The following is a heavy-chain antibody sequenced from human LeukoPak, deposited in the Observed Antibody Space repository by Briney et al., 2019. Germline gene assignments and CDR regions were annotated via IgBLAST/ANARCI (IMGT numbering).Heavy chain of an antibody. CDR2: ISGSDGST. J-gene: IGHJ4*02. CDR3: AKDDGWYPLRGYFDY. Sequence: GQSLTLSCATSGFTFSSYAMSWDRMAPGPGLDLDSPISGSDGSTYYADSVKGRFTISRDNSKNTLYLQMNSLRAEDTAVYYCAKDDGWYPLRGYFDYWGQGTLVTVSS. V-gene: IGHV3-23*01. D-gene: IGHD6-19*01. CDR1: GFTFSSYA.